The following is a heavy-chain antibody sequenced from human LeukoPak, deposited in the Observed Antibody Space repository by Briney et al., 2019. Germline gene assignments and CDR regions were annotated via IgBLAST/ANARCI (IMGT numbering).Heavy chain of an antibody. J-gene: IGHJ5*01. CDR2: ISTSGST. CDR3: ARDRYYNILTGYYGFES. V-gene: IGHV4-4*07. D-gene: IGHD3-9*01. CDR1: GGSISSYY. Sequence: PSETLSLTCFVAGGSISSYYRSWIRQPAGKGLEWIGRISTSGSTNYNPSVTSRVTMSADTSKNQFSLKLSSVTAADTAVYYCARDRYYNILTGYYGFESWGQGTLVTVSS.